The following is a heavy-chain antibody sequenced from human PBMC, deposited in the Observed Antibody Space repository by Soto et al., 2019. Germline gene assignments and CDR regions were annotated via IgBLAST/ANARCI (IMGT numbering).Heavy chain of an antibody. J-gene: IGHJ4*02. CDR3: AKGETEGDFDWLLYVDY. D-gene: IGHD3-9*01. CDR1: GCTFSSYA. V-gene: IGHV3-23*01. Sequence: VGSLRLSCSASGCTFSSYAMSWVRQAPGKGLEWVSAISGSGGSTYYADSVKGRFTISRDNSKNTLYLQMNSLRAEDTAVYYCAKGETEGDFDWLLYVDYWGQGTLVTVSS. CDR2: ISGSGGST.